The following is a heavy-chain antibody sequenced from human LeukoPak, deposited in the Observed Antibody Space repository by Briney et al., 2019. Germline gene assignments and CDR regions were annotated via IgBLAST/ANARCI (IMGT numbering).Heavy chain of an antibody. CDR3: ARDLNWETY. J-gene: IGHJ4*02. Sequence: GGSLRLSCVVSGFDFSGFSMSWVRQAPGKGLEWVAIMDEYGSDIFYVESVKGRFIISRANARNSLYLQMNSLRAEDTAVYYCARDLNWETYWGQGTLVSVSS. V-gene: IGHV3-7*01. CDR1: GFDFSGFS. D-gene: IGHD7-27*01. CDR2: MDEYGSDI.